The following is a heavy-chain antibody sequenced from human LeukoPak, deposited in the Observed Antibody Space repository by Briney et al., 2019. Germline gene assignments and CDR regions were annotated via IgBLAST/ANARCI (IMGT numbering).Heavy chain of an antibody. V-gene: IGHV4-59*12. CDR1: GGSISSYY. J-gene: IGHJ3*02. D-gene: IGHD5-12*01. CDR2: INDGGST. Sequence: SETLSLTCSVSGGSISSYYWSWIRQPPGKGPEWIGEINDGGSTKYNPSLKSQVTISVDTSKNQFSLNLSSVTAADTAVYYCARGFPAGSGSRGSHAFDIWGQGTMVTVSS. CDR3: ARGFPAGSGSRGSHAFDI.